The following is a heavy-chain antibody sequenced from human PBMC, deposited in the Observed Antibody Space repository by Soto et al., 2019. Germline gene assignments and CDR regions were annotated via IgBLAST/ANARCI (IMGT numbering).Heavy chain of an antibody. CDR2: IYGNDDK. J-gene: IGHJ4*02. D-gene: IGHD3-16*01. Sequence: QITLKESGPTLVKPTQTLTLTCTFSGFSLSTSGVGVGWIRQPPGKALEWLALIYGNDDKHYSPSLRSRLIITKDTSKNQVVLALTIVRPVDTATYYCAHSPASTGDFDYWGQGTLVTVSS. CDR1: GFSLSTSGVG. V-gene: IGHV2-5*01. CDR3: AHSPASTGDFDY.